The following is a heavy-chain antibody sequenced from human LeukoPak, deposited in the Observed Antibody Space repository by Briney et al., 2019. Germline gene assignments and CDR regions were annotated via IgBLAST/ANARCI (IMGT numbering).Heavy chain of an antibody. J-gene: IGHJ4*02. Sequence: SETLSLTCTVSGGSISSYYWSWIRQPPGKGLEWTGYIYYSGSTNYNPSLKSRVTISVDTSKNQFSLKLSSVTAADTAVYYCARGDSDYYDSSGPYFDYWGQGTLVTVSS. CDR1: GGSISSYY. V-gene: IGHV4-59*01. D-gene: IGHD3-22*01. CDR2: IYYSGST. CDR3: ARGDSDYYDSSGPYFDY.